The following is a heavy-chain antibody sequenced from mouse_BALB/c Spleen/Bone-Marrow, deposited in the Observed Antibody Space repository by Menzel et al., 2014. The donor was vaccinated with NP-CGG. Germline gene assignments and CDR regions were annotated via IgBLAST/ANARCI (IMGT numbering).Heavy chain of an antibody. V-gene: IGHV5-6-3*01. CDR2: INSNGGST. CDR3: ARGYDYDSWFAY. D-gene: IGHD2-4*01. Sequence: DVTLVESGGGLVQPGGSLKLSCAASGFSFSGYGMSWVRQTPDNSLELVATINSNGGSTYYSDSVKGRFTISRDNAKNTLYLQMSSLKSEDTAMYYCARGYDYDSWFAYWGQGTLVTVSA. J-gene: IGHJ3*01. CDR1: GFSFSGYG.